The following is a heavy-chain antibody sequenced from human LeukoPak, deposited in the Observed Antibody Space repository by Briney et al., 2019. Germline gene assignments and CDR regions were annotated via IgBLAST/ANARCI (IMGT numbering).Heavy chain of an antibody. CDR1: GGSISSGGYY. Sequence: SETLSLTCTVSGGSISSGGYYWSWIRQHPGKGLEWIGYIYYSGSTYYNPSLKSRVTISVDTSKNQFSLKLSSVTAADTAVYYCARAPNARYFDWPYFDYWGQGTLVTVSS. V-gene: IGHV4-31*03. CDR2: IYYSGST. D-gene: IGHD3-9*01. CDR3: ARAPNARYFDWPYFDY. J-gene: IGHJ4*02.